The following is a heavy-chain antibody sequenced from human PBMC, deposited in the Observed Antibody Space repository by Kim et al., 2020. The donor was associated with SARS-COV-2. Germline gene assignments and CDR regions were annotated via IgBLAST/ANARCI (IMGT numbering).Heavy chain of an antibody. CDR2: ISYDGRNK. V-gene: IGHV3-30-3*01. J-gene: IGHJ6*02. D-gene: IGHD3-22*01. CDR1: GLNFDSSA. Sequence: GGSLRLSCAASGLNFDSSAMNWVRQTPGKGLEGVAVISYDGRNKDYAASVKGRFTIPRDNSKSTLYLEMNSLRVEDTALYYCARGNYYESMTLSDYYNGMDVWGQGTTVTVSS. CDR3: ARGNYYESMTLSDYYNGMDV.